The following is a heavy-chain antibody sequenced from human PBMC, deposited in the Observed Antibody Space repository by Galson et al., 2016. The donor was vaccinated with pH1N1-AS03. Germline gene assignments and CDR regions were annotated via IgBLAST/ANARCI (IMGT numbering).Heavy chain of an antibody. D-gene: IGHD3-9*01. V-gene: IGHV4-39*02. CDR1: NGSITASSYY. CDR3: ARDKGFDVLRGFDF. J-gene: IGHJ4*02. Sequence: ETLSLTCSVANGSITASSYYWSWVRQPPGKGLEWIGSAYYSGNTYYKSSLRSRLTMSVDKSKNLFSLRLTSVTAADTAVYFCARDKGFDVLRGFDFWGQGRLVIVSS. CDR2: AYYSGNT.